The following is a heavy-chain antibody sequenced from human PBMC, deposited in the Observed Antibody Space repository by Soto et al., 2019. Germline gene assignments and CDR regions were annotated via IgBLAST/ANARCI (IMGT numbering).Heavy chain of an antibody. CDR1: GGSFSGYY. V-gene: IGHV4-34*01. D-gene: IGHD6-13*01. CDR3: ARRRSVAAAYRDY. Sequence: QVQLQQWGAGLLKPSETLSLTCAVYGGSFSGYYWSWIRQPPGKGLEWIGEINHSGSTNYNPSLMSRVTISVDTSKNQFSLKLSSVTAADTAVYYCARRRSVAAAYRDYWGQGTLVTVSS. J-gene: IGHJ4*02. CDR2: INHSGST.